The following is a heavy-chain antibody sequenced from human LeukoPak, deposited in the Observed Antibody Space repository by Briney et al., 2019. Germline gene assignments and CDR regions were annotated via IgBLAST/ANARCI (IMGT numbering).Heavy chain of an antibody. CDR3: AKDKVGADYGGNSASEDDAFDI. D-gene: IGHD4-23*01. CDR1: GFTFSSYG. Sequence: PGGSLRLSCAASGFTFSSYGMHWVRQAPGEGLEWVSAISGGGDNTYYADSVKGRFTISRDNSKNTLYLQMNSLRAEDTAVYYCAKDKVGADYGGNSASEDDAFDIWGQGTMVTVSS. V-gene: IGHV3-23*01. CDR2: ISGGGDNT. J-gene: IGHJ3*02.